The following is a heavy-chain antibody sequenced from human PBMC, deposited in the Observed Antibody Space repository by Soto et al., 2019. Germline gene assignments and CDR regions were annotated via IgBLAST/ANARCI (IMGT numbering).Heavy chain of an antibody. J-gene: IGHJ6*03. CDR2: ISGSGGST. Sequence: EVQLLESGGGLVQPGGSLRLSCAASGFTFSSYAMSWVRQAPGKGLEWVSAISGSGGSTYYADSVKGRFTISRDNTKNTLDLQMNSLRAEDTAVYYCAKDRSSSSSASYMDVWGKGTTVTVSS. D-gene: IGHD2-2*01. V-gene: IGHV3-23*01. CDR3: AKDRSSSSSASYMDV. CDR1: GFTFSSYA.